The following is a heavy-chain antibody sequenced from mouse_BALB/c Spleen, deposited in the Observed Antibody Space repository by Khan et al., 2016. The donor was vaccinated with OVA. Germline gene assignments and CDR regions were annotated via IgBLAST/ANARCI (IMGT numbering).Heavy chain of an antibody. CDR3: ERYRRYGVYFDY. Sequence: VQLNESGPSLVQPSQTLSLTCSVTGDSITSCFLNWIRKFPGNKLEYMGYISYSGSTYYTSSPKCRISITRDSSKNQYYLQLHSVTTEDTDTAICERYRRYGVYFDYWGQGTTLTVSS. CDR1: GDSITSCF. J-gene: IGHJ2*01. V-gene: IGHV3-8*02. CDR2: ISYSGST. D-gene: IGHD1-2*01.